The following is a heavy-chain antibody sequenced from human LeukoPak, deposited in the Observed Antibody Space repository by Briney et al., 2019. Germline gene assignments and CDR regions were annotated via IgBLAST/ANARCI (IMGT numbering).Heavy chain of an antibody. Sequence: GGSLRLSCAASGFTFSSYSMTWVRQAPGKGLEWVSSITSSSSYIHYADSVKGRFTISRDNAKNSLYLQMNSLRAEDTAVYYCAREEVHDSSGYYNDYWGQGTLVTVSS. V-gene: IGHV3-21*01. D-gene: IGHD3-22*01. CDR2: ITSSSSYI. CDR1: GFTFSSYS. J-gene: IGHJ4*02. CDR3: AREEVHDSSGYYNDY.